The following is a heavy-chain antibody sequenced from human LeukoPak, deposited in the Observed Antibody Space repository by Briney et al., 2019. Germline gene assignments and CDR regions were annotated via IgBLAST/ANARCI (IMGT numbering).Heavy chain of an antibody. Sequence: GESLKISCKGSGYSFTSYWIGWVRRMPGKGLEWMGIIYPGDSDTRYSPSFQGQVTISADKSISTAYLQWSSLKASDTAMYYCASSAYCGGDCYSTDAFDIWGQGTMVTVSS. CDR3: ASSAYCGGDCYSTDAFDI. J-gene: IGHJ3*02. V-gene: IGHV5-51*01. D-gene: IGHD2-21*02. CDR1: GYSFTSYW. CDR2: IYPGDSDT.